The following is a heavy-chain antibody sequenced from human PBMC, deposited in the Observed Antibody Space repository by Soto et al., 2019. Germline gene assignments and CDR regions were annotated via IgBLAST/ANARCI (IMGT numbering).Heavy chain of an antibody. CDR1: GYTFTSYA. CDR3: ARDLPPVDY. CDR2: INAGNGNT. J-gene: IGHJ4*02. Sequence: QVQLVQSGAEVKKPGASVKVSCKASGYTFTSYAMHWVRQAPGQRLEWMGWINAGNGNTKYSQKFQGRVTITRDTSASTAYMELSCLRSEDTAVYYCARDLPPVDYWGQGTLVTVSS. V-gene: IGHV1-3*01.